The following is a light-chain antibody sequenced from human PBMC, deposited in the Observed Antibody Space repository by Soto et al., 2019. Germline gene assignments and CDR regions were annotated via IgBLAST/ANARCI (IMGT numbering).Light chain of an antibody. CDR1: SSNIGAGYN. J-gene: IGLJ3*02. CDR2: GDS. CDR3: QSYDSSLSGWL. Sequence: QSVLRQPPSVSGAPGQRVTISCTGSSSNIGAGYNVHWYQQVPGTAPKLLIYGDSNRPSGVPDRFSGSKSGTSASLAITGLQAEDEADFYCQSYDSSLSGWLFGGGTKVTVL. V-gene: IGLV1-40*01.